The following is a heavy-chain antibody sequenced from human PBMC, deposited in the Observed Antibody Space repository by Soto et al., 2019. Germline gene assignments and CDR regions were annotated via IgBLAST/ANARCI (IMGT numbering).Heavy chain of an antibody. D-gene: IGHD6-19*01. Sequence: GGSLRLSCAASGFTFSSYAMSWVRQAPGKGLEWVSAISGSGGSTYYADSVKGRFIISRDNSKNTLYLQMNSLRAEDTAVYYCAKDKISSGWTRTYYYYGMDVWGQGTTVTVSS. CDR1: GFTFSSYA. CDR3: AKDKISSGWTRTYYYYGMDV. J-gene: IGHJ6*02. CDR2: ISGSGGST. V-gene: IGHV3-23*01.